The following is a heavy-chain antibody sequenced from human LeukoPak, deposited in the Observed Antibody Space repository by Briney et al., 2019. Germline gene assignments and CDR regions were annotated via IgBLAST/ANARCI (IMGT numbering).Heavy chain of an antibody. J-gene: IGHJ3*01. V-gene: IGHV3-7*01. CDR3: ARWKMELQRNAFDF. Sequence: RPGGSLRLSCAASGFTFRTYWMSWIRQAPGKEPEWVADINQDGSEEYYLQSVRGRFTVSRDNAQNAVFLQMTNLRADDTAVCYCARWKMELQRNAFDFWGQGTVVTVSS. D-gene: IGHD1-26*01. CDR1: GFTFRTYW. CDR2: INQDGSEE.